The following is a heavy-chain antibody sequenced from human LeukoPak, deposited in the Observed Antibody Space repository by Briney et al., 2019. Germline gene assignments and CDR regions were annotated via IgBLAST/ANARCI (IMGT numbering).Heavy chain of an antibody. CDR2: ISGSGGST. D-gene: IGHD2-2*01. Sequence: PGGSLRLSCAASGFTFSSYAMSWVRQAPGKGLEWVSAISGSGGSTYYVDSVKGRFTISRDNSKNTLYLQMNSLRAEDTAVYYCAKVVDDCSSTSCYCFDYWGQGTLVTVSS. V-gene: IGHV3-23*01. J-gene: IGHJ4*02. CDR3: AKVVDDCSSTSCYCFDY. CDR1: GFTFSSYA.